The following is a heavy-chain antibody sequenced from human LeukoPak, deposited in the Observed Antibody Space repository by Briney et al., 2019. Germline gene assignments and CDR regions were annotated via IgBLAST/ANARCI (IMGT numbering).Heavy chain of an antibody. V-gene: IGHV4-59*08. Sequence: SETLSLTCTVSGGSISSYYWSWIRQPPGKGLEWLGYIYYSGSTNYNPSLKSRVTISVDTSKNQFSLKLSSVTAADTAVYYCARLPYYYGMDVWGQGTTVTVSS. J-gene: IGHJ6*02. CDR1: GGSISSYY. CDR3: ARLPYYYGMDV. CDR2: IYYSGST.